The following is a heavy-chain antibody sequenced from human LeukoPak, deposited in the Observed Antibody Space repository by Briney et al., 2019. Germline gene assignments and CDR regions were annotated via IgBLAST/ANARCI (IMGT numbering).Heavy chain of an antibody. D-gene: IGHD6-13*01. CDR1: GFTVSSNY. J-gene: IGHJ4*02. CDR2: ISGSGGST. Sequence: PGGSLRLSCAASGFTVSSNYMSWVRQAPGKGLEWVSAISGSGGSTYYADSVKGRFTISRDNSKNTLYLQMNSLRAEDTAVYYCAKQGSSSWYLYWGQGTLVTVSS. V-gene: IGHV3-23*01. CDR3: AKQGSSSWYLY.